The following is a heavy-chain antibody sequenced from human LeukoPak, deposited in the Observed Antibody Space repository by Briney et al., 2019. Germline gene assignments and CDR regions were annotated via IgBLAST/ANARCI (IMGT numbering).Heavy chain of an antibody. CDR3: ARESTPLRGAFDP. CDR2: IDSRDNT. CDR1: GFTVRNNH. J-gene: IGHJ5*02. Sequence: PGGSLRLSCAASGFTVRNNHMSWVRQAPGKGLEWVSVIDSRDNTYHADSVKGRFTISRHTSKNNLYLQMNSLRAEDTAVYYCARESTPLRGAFDPWGPGTLVTVSS. D-gene: IGHD5-24*01. V-gene: IGHV3-53*04.